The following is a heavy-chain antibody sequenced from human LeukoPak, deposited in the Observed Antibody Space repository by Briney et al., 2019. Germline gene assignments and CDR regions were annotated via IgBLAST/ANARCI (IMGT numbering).Heavy chain of an antibody. J-gene: IGHJ4*02. D-gene: IGHD3-9*01. Sequence: GASLKLSCAASGFIFRNYAMSWVRQAPGKGLEWVSAITGSGDTTYYADSVKGRFTISRDNSKNTLYVEMNTLRAEDTAVYYCAKWGDYDILTGYYVSDFWGQGTLVTVSS. CDR2: ITGSGDTT. CDR1: GFIFRNYA. V-gene: IGHV3-23*01. CDR3: AKWGDYDILTGYYVSDF.